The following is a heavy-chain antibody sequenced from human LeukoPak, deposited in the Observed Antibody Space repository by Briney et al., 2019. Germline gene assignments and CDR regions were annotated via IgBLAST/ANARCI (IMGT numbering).Heavy chain of an antibody. J-gene: IGHJ6*02. CDR1: GFTFSDHH. CDR3: ARDWRYCSGGTCCYYYGMDV. D-gene: IGHD2-15*01. CDR2: ISSSGSTI. Sequence: GGSLRLSCAASGFTFSDHHMSWIRQAPGKGLEWVSYISSSGSTIYYADSVKGRFTISRDNSKNSLYLQMNSLRAEDTAVYYCARDWRYCSGGTCCYYYGMDVWGQGTTVTVSS. V-gene: IGHV3-11*01.